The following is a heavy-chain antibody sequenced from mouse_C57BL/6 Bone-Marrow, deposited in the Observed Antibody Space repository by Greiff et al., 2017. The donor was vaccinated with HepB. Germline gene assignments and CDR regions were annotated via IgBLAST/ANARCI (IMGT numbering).Heavy chain of an antibody. J-gene: IGHJ3*01. Sequence: EVQLQQSGAELVRPGASVKLSCTASGFNIKDYYMHWVKQRPEQGLEWIGRIDPEDGDTEYAPKFQGKATMTADTSSNTAYLQLSSLTSEDTAVYDCTAFYGTKWFADWGQGTLVTVSA. CDR3: TAFYGTKWFAD. CDR1: GFNIKDYY. D-gene: IGHD2-10*01. CDR2: IDPEDGDT. V-gene: IGHV14-1*01.